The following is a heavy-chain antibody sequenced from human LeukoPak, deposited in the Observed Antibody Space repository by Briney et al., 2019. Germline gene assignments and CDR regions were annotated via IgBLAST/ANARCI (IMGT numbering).Heavy chain of an antibody. CDR3: ARVLKQQLQDAFDI. CDR1: GGSFSGYY. D-gene: IGHD6-13*01. Sequence: SETLSLTCAVYGGSFSGYYWSWIRQPPGKGLEWIGYIYYSGSTYYNPSLKSRVTISVDTSKNQFSLKLGSVTAADTAVYYCARVLKQQLQDAFDIWGQGTMVTVSS. CDR2: IYYSGST. V-gene: IGHV4-34*09. J-gene: IGHJ3*02.